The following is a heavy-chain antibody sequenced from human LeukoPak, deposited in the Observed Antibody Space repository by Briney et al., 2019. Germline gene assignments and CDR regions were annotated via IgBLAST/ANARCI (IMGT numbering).Heavy chain of an antibody. D-gene: IGHD6-6*01. CDR1: GGSISSYY. V-gene: IGHV4-59*12. CDR2: IYHSGST. CDR3: ARALYSSSDIDY. Sequence: PSETLSLTCTVSGGSISSYYWSWIRQPAGKGLEWIGEIYHSGSTNYNPSLKSRVTISVDKSKNQFSLKLSSVTAADTAVYYCARALYSSSDIDYWGQGTLVTVSS. J-gene: IGHJ4*02.